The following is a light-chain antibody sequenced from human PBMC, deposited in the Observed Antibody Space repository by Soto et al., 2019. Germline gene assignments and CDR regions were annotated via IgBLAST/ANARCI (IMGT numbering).Light chain of an antibody. CDR3: QQYNNWPIT. Sequence: EIVLTQSPGTLSLSPGERATLSCRASQSFRGLLAWYQQKPGQAPRLLIYGASTRATGIPARFSGSGSGTEFTLTISGLQSEDFAVYYCQQYNNWPITFGQGTRLEIK. J-gene: IGKJ5*01. V-gene: IGKV3-15*01. CDR2: GAS. CDR1: QSFRGL.